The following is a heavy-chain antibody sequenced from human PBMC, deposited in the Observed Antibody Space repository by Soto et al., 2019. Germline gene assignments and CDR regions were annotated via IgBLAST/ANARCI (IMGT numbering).Heavy chain of an antibody. CDR2: VGTANDNT. CDR1: GYTFTAYG. D-gene: IGHD3-22*01. CDR3: AGELNTHSNAYYALAY. V-gene: IGHV1-18*01. J-gene: IGHJ4*02. Sequence: QVQMVQSGPEVKMPGASVKVSCKTSGYTFTAYGLAWLRQAPGQRPEWMGWVGTANDNTNYAEKDQGIVNTTTDTSTATTDMELRSLRSGEPAVYYCAGELNTHSNAYYALAYWGQGTLVSVSS.